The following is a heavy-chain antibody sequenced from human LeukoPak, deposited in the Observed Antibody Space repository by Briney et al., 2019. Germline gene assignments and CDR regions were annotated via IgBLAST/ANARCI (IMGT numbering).Heavy chain of an antibody. CDR1: GFSFSDYD. CDR2: LGTNGDA. Sequence: GGSLRLSCVASGFSFSDYDMYWVRQAAERGLEWVSALGTNGDAYYLGSVRGRFTISRENVKNSLYLQMNSLGVEDTAVYYCAREWRGIASHYHGMDVWGQGTTVTVSS. D-gene: IGHD6-6*01. V-gene: IGHV3-13*01. CDR3: AREWRGIASHYHGMDV. J-gene: IGHJ6*02.